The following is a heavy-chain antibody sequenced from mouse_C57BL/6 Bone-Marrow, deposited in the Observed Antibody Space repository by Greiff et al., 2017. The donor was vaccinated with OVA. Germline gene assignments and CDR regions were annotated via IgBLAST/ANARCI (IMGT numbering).Heavy chain of an antibody. CDR2: IDPENGAT. V-gene: IGHV14-4*01. D-gene: IGHD2-3*01. J-gene: IGHJ4*01. CDR1: GFNIKDDY. CDR3: TTRDGYYGVDY. Sequence: EVKLVESGAELVRPGASVKLSCTASGFNIKDDYMHWVKQRPEQGLEWIGWIDPENGATESASQFQGKATIPAEKSSNTAYLQLSSLPSEDTAVYYCTTRDGYYGVDYWGQGTSVTVSS.